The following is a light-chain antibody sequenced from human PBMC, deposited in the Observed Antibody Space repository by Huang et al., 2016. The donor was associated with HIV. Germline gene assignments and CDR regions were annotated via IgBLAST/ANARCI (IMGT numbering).Light chain of an antibody. J-gene: IGKJ1*01. V-gene: IGKV3-20*01. Sequence: EIVLTQSPGTLSLSTGERATLSCRASQSVSSSYLAWYQQKPGQAPRLLFYGASTRATGIPDRFSGSGSGTDVTLTISRLEPEDFAVYYCQQYDSSPWTFGQGTKVEIK. CDR1: QSVSSSY. CDR3: QQYDSSPWT. CDR2: GAS.